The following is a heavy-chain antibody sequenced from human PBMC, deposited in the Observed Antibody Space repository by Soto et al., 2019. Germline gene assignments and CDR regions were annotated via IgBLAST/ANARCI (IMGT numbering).Heavy chain of an antibody. CDR3: AREGKAVTYSGSYDY. D-gene: IGHD1-26*01. Sequence: QVQLVQSGAEVKKPGSSVKVSCKASGGTFSSYAIRWVRQAPGQGVEWMGGIIPIFGTANHAQKFQGRVTITADKSTSTAYMELRSLRSEDTAVYYGAREGKAVTYSGSYDYRGQGTLVTVSS. J-gene: IGHJ4*02. CDR2: IIPIFGTA. V-gene: IGHV1-69*06. CDR1: GGTFSSYA.